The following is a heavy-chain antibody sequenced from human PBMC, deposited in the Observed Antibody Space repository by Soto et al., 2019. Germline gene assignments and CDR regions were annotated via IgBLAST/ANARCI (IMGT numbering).Heavy chain of an antibody. D-gene: IGHD4-17*01. J-gene: IGHJ4*02. Sequence: EVQLLESGGGLVQPGGSLRLSCAASGFTFSSYAMSWVRQAPGKGMEWVSAISGSGGSTYYADSEKGRFTISRDNSKNTLYLQMNSLRAEDTAVYYCAKETHPSTVVTGVGYYFDYWGQGTLVTVSS. CDR3: AKETHPSTVVTGVGYYFDY. CDR2: ISGSGGST. CDR1: GFTFSSYA. V-gene: IGHV3-23*01.